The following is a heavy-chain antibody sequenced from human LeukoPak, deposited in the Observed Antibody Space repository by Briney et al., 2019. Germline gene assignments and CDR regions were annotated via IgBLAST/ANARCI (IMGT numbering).Heavy chain of an antibody. CDR3: ARVGVTIFGVVKGYYYYYMDV. CDR2: IYYSGST. CDR1: GGSISSYY. V-gene: IGHV4-59*01. Sequence: ASETLSLTCTVSGGSISSYYWSWFRQPPGKGLEWIGYIYYSGSTNYNPSLKSRVTISVDTSKNQFSLKLSSVTAADTAVYYCARVGVTIFGVVKGYYYYYMDVWGKGTTVTVCS. J-gene: IGHJ6*03. D-gene: IGHD3-3*01.